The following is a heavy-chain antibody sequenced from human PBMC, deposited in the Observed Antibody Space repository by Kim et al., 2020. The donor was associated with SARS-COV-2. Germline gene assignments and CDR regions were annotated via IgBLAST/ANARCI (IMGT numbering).Heavy chain of an antibody. V-gene: IGHV3-30*04. D-gene: IGHD3-10*01. J-gene: IGHJ4*02. CDR1: GFTFSSYA. CDR2: ISYDGSNK. Sequence: GGSLRLSCAASGFTFSSYAMHWVRQAPGKGLEWVAVISYDGSNKYYADSVKGRFTISRDNSKNTLYLQMNSLRAEDTAVYYCARDSWLWFGELSIDYWAREPWSPSPQ. CDR3: ARDSWLWFGELSIDY.